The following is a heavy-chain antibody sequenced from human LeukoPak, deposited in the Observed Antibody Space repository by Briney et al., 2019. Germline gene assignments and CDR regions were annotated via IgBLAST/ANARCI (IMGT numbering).Heavy chain of an antibody. Sequence: PGGSLRLSCAASGFTFSSYAMSWVRRAPGKGLEWVSAISGSGGSTYYADSVKGRFTISRDNSKNTLYLQMNSLRAEDTAVYYCVKGYCSSTSCYARFQHWGQGTLVTVSS. CDR3: VKGYCSSTSCYARFQH. D-gene: IGHD2-2*01. V-gene: IGHV3-23*01. CDR2: ISGSGGST. J-gene: IGHJ1*01. CDR1: GFTFSSYA.